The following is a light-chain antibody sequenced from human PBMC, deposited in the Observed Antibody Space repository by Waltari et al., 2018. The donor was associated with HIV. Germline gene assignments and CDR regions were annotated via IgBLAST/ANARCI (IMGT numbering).Light chain of an antibody. Sequence: EIVLTQSPGTLSLSPGERATLSCRATQSVSSSYLAWYQQKPGQAPRLLIYGASTRDTGVPDRFSGSGSGTDFTLTISRLEPEDFAVYFCQLYSSSITFGQGTRLEIK. CDR3: QLYSSSIT. CDR2: GAS. V-gene: IGKV3-20*01. J-gene: IGKJ5*01. CDR1: QSVSSSY.